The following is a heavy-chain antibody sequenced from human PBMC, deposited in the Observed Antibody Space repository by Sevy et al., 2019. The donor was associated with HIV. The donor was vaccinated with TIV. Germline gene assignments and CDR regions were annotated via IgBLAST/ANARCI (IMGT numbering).Heavy chain of an antibody. D-gene: IGHD2-2*01. CDR3: ARTCRGIVVVAAAQHYYGMDV. CDR1: GYTFTSYG. J-gene: IGHJ6*02. V-gene: IGHV7-4-1*02. Sequence: ASVKVSCKASGYTFTSYGMNWVRQAPGQGLEWMGWINTNTGNPTYAQGFTGRFVFSLDTSVSTAYLQISSLKAEDTAVYYCARTCRGIVVVAAAQHYYGMDVWGQGTTVTVSS. CDR2: INTNTGNP.